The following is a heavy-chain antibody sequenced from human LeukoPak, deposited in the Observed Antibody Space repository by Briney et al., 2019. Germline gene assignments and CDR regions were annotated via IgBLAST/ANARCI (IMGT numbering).Heavy chain of an antibody. CDR1: GFTFSSYE. J-gene: IGHJ5*02. CDR2: ISSSGSTI. V-gene: IGHV3-48*03. D-gene: IGHD2-8*01. Sequence: GSLRLSCAASGFTFSSYEVNWVRQAPGKGLEWVSYISSSGSTIYYADSVKGRFTISRDNAKNSLYLQMNSLRAEDTAVYYCARLYSPQGADNWFDPWGQGTLVTVSS. CDR3: ARLYSPQGADNWFDP.